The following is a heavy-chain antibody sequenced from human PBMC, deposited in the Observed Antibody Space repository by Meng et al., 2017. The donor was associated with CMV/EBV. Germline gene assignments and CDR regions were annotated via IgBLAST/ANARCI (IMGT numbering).Heavy chain of an antibody. CDR1: GGSISSYY. Sequence: QVQPRRAAPGLVNPPEPLSLTCTVSGGSISSYYWSWIRQPAGKGLEWIGRIYTSGSTNYNPSLKSRVTMSVDTSKNQFSLKLSSVTAADTAVYYCARGSYYRYVIDYWGQGTLVTVSS. V-gene: IGHV4-4*07. CDR3: ARGSYYRYVIDY. J-gene: IGHJ4*02. D-gene: IGHD2-21*01. CDR2: IYTSGST.